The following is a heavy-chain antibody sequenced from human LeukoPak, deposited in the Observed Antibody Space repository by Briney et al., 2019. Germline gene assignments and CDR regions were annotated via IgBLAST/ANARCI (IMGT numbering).Heavy chain of an antibody. CDR2: IYYSGST. Sequence: GSLRLSCAASGFTFSSYSMNWVRQAPGKGLEWIGYIYYSGSTYYNPSLKSRVTISVDTSKNQFSLKLSSVTAADTAVYYCARGEAAAVEYWGQGTLVTVSS. D-gene: IGHD6-13*01. J-gene: IGHJ4*02. CDR3: ARGEAAAVEY. CDR1: GFTFSSYS. V-gene: IGHV4-59*01.